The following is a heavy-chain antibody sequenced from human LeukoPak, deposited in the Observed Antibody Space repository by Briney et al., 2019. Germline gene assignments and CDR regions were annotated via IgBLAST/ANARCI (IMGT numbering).Heavy chain of an antibody. V-gene: IGHV1-24*01. CDR1: GYTLTELS. Sequence: GASVKVSCKVSGYTLTELSMHWVRQAPGKGLEWMGGFDPEDGETIYAQKFQGRVTMTEDTSTDTAYKELSSLRSEDTAVYYCARSTQKANYYDSSGYYLPTLYYFDYWGQGTLVTVSS. CDR2: FDPEDGET. D-gene: IGHD3-22*01. CDR3: ARSTQKANYYDSSGYYLPTLYYFDY. J-gene: IGHJ4*02.